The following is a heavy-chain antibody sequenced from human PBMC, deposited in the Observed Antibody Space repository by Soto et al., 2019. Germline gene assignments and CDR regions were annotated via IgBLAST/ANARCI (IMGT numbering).Heavy chain of an antibody. D-gene: IGHD1-26*01. J-gene: IGHJ6*02. Sequence: QVQLVQSGAEVKKPGSSVKVSCKASGGTFSSYAISWVRQAPGQGLEWMGGIIPIFGTEDYAQKLQGRVTITADESTSTAYMELSSLRSEDTAVYYCASHSGSSPEGRYYYGMDVWGQGTPVTVSS. V-gene: IGHV1-69*12. CDR2: IIPIFGTE. CDR1: GGTFSSYA. CDR3: ASHSGSSPEGRYYYGMDV.